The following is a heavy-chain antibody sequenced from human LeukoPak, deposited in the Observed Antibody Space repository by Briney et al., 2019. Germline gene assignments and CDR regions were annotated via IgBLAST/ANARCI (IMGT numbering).Heavy chain of an antibody. J-gene: IGHJ5*02. V-gene: IGHV1-2*02. D-gene: IGHD2-2*01. CDR3: ARVPIVVVPAAKDWFDP. CDR2: INPNSGGT. Sequence: ASVKVSCKASGGTFSSYAISWVRQAPGQGLEWMGWINPNSGGTNYAQKFQGRVTMTRDTSISTAYMELSRLRSDDTAVYYCARVPIVVVPAAKDWFDPWGQGTLVTVSS. CDR1: GGTFSSYA.